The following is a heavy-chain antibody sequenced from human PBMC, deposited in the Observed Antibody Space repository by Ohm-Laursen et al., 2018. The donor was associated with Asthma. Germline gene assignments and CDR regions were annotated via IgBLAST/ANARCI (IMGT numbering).Heavy chain of an antibody. CDR1: GFTFSSQG. J-gene: IGHJ4*02. Sequence: SLRLSCTASGFTFSSQGMNWVRQAPGKGLDWVSYINGDSKSIHYGDSVRGRFTISRDNAKNSLYLQMNNLRDEDTAVYYCARADSSNWDFDYWGPGTQVTVSS. V-gene: IGHV3-48*02. D-gene: IGHD6-13*01. CDR3: ARADSSNWDFDY. CDR2: INGDSKSI.